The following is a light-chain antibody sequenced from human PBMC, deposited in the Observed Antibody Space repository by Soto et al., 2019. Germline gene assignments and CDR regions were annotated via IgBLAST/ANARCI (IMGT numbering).Light chain of an antibody. CDR3: QSYDSSLSSSV. CDR1: SSDIGAGYD. Sequence: QPVLTQPPSVSGAPGQRVTISCTGSSSDIGAGYDVHWYQQLPGTAPKLLIYDNTNRPSGVPDRFSGSKSGTSASLAITGLQAEDEADYYCQSYDSSLSSSVFGTGTKVTVL. J-gene: IGLJ1*01. V-gene: IGLV1-40*01. CDR2: DNT.